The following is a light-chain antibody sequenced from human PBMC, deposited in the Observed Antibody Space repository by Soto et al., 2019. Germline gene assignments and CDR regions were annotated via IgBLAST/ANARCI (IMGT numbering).Light chain of an antibody. CDR1: QSVLYSSNNKNY. V-gene: IGKV4-1*01. Sequence: DIVMTQSPDSLAVSLGERATINCKSSQSVLYSSNNKNYLAWYQQKPGQPPKLLIYWASTRESGVPDRFSGRGSGTDFTLTISSLQAEDAAVYYCQQYYSTPFTFGPGTKVDIK. J-gene: IGKJ3*01. CDR2: WAS. CDR3: QQYYSTPFT.